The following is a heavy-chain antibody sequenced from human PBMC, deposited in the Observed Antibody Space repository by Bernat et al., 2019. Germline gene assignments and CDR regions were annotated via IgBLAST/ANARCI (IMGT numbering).Heavy chain of an antibody. CDR2: ISYDGSNK. Sequence: QVQLVESGGGVVQPRRSLRLSCAASGFTFSSYGMHWVRQAPGKGLEWVAVISYDGSNKYYADSVKGRFTISRDNSKNTLYLQMNRLRAEDTAVYYCAKESGDVRYPGLDYWGQGTLVTVSS. CDR3: AKESGDVRYPGLDY. J-gene: IGHJ4*02. V-gene: IGHV3-30*18. CDR1: GFTFSSYG. D-gene: IGHD5-12*01.